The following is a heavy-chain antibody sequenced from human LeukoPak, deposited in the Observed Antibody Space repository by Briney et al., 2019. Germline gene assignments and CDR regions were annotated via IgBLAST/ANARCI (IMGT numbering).Heavy chain of an antibody. J-gene: IGHJ4*02. V-gene: IGHV5-51*01. D-gene: IGHD3-22*01. CDR2: IYPGDSDT. CDR3: ARQFRDSSGYYSYYFDY. Sequence: GESLKISCKGSGYSFTSFWIGWVRQMPGRGLEWMGIIYPGDSDTRYSPSFQGQVTISADKSISTAYLQWSSLKASDTAMYYCARQFRDSSGYYSYYFDYWGQGTLVTVSS. CDR1: GYSFTSFW.